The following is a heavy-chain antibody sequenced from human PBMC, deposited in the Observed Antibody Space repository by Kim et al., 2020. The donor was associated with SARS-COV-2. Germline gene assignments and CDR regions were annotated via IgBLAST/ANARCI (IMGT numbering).Heavy chain of an antibody. V-gene: IGHV4-38-2*02. J-gene: IGHJ4*02. CDR1: GYSISSGYY. CDR2: IYHSGST. CDR3: ASLKSAVAGTSDFDY. Sequence: SETLSLTCTVSGYSISSGYYWGWIRQPPGKGLEWIGSIYHSGSTYYNPSLKSRVTISVDTSKNQFSLKLSSVTAADTAVYYCASLKSAVAGTSDFDYWGQGTLVTVSS. D-gene: IGHD6-19*01.